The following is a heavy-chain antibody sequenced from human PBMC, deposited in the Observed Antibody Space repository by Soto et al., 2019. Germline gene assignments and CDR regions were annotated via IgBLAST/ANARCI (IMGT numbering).Heavy chain of an antibody. V-gene: IGHV4-31*03. CDR1: GGSISSGGYY. CDR3: ARVRPDPVYCSSTSCYLEGGYYYYYMDV. CDR2: IYYSGST. D-gene: IGHD2-2*01. Sequence: SETLSLTCTVSGGSISSGGYYWSWIRQHPGKGLEWIGYIYYSGSTYYNPSLKSRVTISVDTSKNQFSLKLSSVTAADTAVYYCARVRPDPVYCSSTSCYLEGGYYYYYMDVWGKGTTVTVSS. J-gene: IGHJ6*03.